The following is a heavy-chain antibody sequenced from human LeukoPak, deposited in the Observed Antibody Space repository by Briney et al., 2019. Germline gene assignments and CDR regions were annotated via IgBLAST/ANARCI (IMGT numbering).Heavy chain of an antibody. CDR2: VSKDGRVK. CDR3: ARDLDYYRSDY. V-gene: IGHV3-7*03. Sequence: GGSLRLSCAASGFTLSSYWMGWVRQAPGKGLEWVASVSKDGRVKKYVDSVRGRFTIFRDNAKKSLFLQMNSLRAEDTAVYYCARDLDYYRSDYWGQGTLVTVSS. CDR1: GFTLSSYW. D-gene: IGHD3-10*01. J-gene: IGHJ4*02.